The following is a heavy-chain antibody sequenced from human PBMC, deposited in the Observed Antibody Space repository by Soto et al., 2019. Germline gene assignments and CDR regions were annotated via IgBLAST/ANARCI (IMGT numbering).Heavy chain of an antibody. CDR2: IYYSGST. D-gene: IGHD4-17*01. CDR3: ARGGHGDYEKYFQH. Sequence: SETLSLTCTVSGGSISSYYWSWLRQPPGKGLEWIGYIYYSGSTNYNPSLKSRVTISVDTSKNQFSLKLSSVTAAETAVYYCARGGHGDYEKYFQHWGQGTLVTVSS. J-gene: IGHJ1*01. V-gene: IGHV4-59*01. CDR1: GGSISSYY.